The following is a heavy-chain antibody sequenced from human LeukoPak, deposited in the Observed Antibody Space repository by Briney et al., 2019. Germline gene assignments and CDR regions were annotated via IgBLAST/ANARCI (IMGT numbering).Heavy chain of an antibody. V-gene: IGHV4-59*01. J-gene: IGHJ6*03. CDR1: GDSISSYY. CDR3: ARDRYYYDSSGYYASRYYYYYMDV. D-gene: IGHD3-22*01. Sequence: PSETLSLTCTVSGDSISSYYWSWIRQPPGKGLEWIGYIYYSGSTNYNPSLKSRVTISVDTSKNQFSLKLSSVTAADTAVYYCARDRYYYDSSGYYASRYYYYYMDVWGKGTTVTVSS. CDR2: IYYSGST.